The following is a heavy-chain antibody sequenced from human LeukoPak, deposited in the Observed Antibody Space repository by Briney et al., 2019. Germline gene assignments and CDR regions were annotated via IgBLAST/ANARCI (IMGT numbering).Heavy chain of an antibody. CDR1: RFTFSSYG. V-gene: IGHV3-33*06. J-gene: IGHJ6*03. CDR3: AKDLVAKVTTHYYYYMDV. CDR2: IWYDGSKK. D-gene: IGHD4-11*01. Sequence: PGRSLRLSCAASRFTFSSYGMHWVRQAPGKGLEWVTVIWYDGSKKYYADSVTGRFTISRDNSKNTLYLQMNSLRAEDTAVYYCAKDLVAKVTTHYYYYMDVWRTGTTVTVSS.